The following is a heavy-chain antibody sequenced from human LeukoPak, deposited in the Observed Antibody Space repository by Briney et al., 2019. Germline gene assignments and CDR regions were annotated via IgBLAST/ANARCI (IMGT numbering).Heavy chain of an antibody. J-gene: IGHJ6*03. CDR1: GGSISSGSYY. V-gene: IGHV4-61*02. CDR3: ARTKSGTRGYYYYYMDV. Sequence: SETLSLTCTVSGGSISSGSYYWSWIRQPAGKGLEWIGRIYTSGSTNYNPSLKSRVAISVDTSKNQFSLKLSSVAAADTAVYYCARTKSGTRGYYYYYMDVWGKGTTVTVSS. D-gene: IGHD3-3*01. CDR2: IYTSGST.